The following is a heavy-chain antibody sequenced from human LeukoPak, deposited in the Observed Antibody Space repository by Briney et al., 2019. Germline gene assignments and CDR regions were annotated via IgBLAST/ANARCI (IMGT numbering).Heavy chain of an antibody. D-gene: IGHD6-13*01. J-gene: IGHJ6*03. CDR2: INPSGGST. Sequence: ASVKVSCKASGYTFTSYYMHWVRQAPGQGLEWMGIINPSGGSTSYAQKFQGRVTMTRDTSTSTVYMELSSLRSEDTAVYYCAREEIVAAADFYYYYYMDVWGKGTTVTVSS. V-gene: IGHV1-46*01. CDR3: AREEIVAAADFYYYYYMDV. CDR1: GYTFTSYY.